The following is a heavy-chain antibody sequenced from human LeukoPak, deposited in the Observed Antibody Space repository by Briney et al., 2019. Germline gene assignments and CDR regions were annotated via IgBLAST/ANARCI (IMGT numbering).Heavy chain of an antibody. CDR1: GDSVSRSDSY. CDR3: ARRRYYDGSGYLE. J-gene: IGHJ1*01. CDR2: IYYSGRT. V-gene: IGHV4-39*01. D-gene: IGHD3-22*01. Sequence: SETLSLTCSVSGDSVSRSDSYWDWIRQPPGKGLEWIGTIYYSGRTYYSPSLKSRVTMSVDPSNNQFSLNLRSVTATDTALYYCARRRYYDGSGYLEWGQGTLLSVSS.